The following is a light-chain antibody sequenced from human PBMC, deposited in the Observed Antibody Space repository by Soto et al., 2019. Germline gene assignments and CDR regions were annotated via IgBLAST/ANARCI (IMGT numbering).Light chain of an antibody. J-gene: IGLJ1*01. V-gene: IGLV2-14*01. CDR1: SSDVGGDNY. Sequence: QSALTQPASVSGSPGQSITISCTRTSSDVGGDNYVSWYQQHRGKAPKLMIYEVSNRPSGISSRFSGSKSGHTASLTITGLQDEEEADYYCSSYTSSSIDYVFGTGTQLTVL. CDR2: EVS. CDR3: SSYTSSSIDYV.